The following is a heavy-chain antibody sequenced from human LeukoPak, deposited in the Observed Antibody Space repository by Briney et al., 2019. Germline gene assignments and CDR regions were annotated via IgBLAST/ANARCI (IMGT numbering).Heavy chain of an antibody. CDR3: ARDGITMIVVENDAFDI. CDR1: GFTFSSYS. V-gene: IGHV3-21*01. J-gene: IGHJ3*02. D-gene: IGHD3-22*01. CDR2: ISSSSSYI. Sequence: SGGSLRLSCAASGFTFSSYSMNWVRQAPGKGLEWVSSISSSSSYIYYADSVKGRFTISRDNAKNSLYLQMNSLRAEDMAVYYCARDGITMIVVENDAFDIWGQGTMVTVSS.